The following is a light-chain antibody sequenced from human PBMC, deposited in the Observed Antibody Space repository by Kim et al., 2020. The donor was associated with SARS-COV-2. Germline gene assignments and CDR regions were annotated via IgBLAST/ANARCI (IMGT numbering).Light chain of an antibody. J-gene: IGLJ3*02. CDR3: QSYDSSNARVWV. Sequence: NFMLTQPHSVSESPGKTVTISCTRSSGSIASNYVQWYQQRPGSSPTTVIYEDNQRPSGVPDRFSGSIDSSSNSASLAISGLKTEDEADYYCQSYDSSNARVWVFGGGTQLTVL. CDR2: EDN. CDR1: SGSIASNY. V-gene: IGLV6-57*01.